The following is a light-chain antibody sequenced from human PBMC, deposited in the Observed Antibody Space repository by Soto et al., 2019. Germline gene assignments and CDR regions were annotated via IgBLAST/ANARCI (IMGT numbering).Light chain of an antibody. CDR3: QSYDNSLSGSWV. Sequence: QSVLTQPPSVSGAPGQRVTISCTGSSSNIGAGFDVHWYHQIAGTAPKLLIYGNSNRPSGAPDRFSGSNSGPSASLSTNGLQAEDEADYYCQSYDNSLSGSWVFGGGTK. J-gene: IGLJ3*02. CDR2: GNS. CDR1: SSNIGAGFD. V-gene: IGLV1-40*01.